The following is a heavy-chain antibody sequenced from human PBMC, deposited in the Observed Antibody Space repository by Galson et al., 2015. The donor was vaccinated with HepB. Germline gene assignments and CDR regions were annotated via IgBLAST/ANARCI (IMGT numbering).Heavy chain of an antibody. J-gene: IGHJ1*01. CDR1: GFTFSSYA. CDR2: ISGSGGST. D-gene: IGHD2-15*01. Sequence: SLRLSCAASGFTFSSYAMSWVRQAPGKGLEWVSAISGSGGSTYYADSVKGRFTISRDNSKNTLYLQMNSLRAEDTAVYYCAKDPTECGSCYSEYFQHWGQGTLVTVSS. V-gene: IGHV3-23*01. CDR3: AKDPTECGSCYSEYFQH.